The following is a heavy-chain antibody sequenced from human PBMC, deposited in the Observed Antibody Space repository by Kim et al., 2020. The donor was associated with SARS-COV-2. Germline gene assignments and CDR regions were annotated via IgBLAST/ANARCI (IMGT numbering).Heavy chain of an antibody. CDR2: INHSGST. D-gene: IGHD3-22*01. J-gene: IGHJ4*02. CDR1: GGSFSGYY. Sequence: SETLSLTCAVYGGSFSGYYWSWIRQPPGKGLEWIGEINHSGSTNYNPSLKSRVTISVDTSKNQFSLKLSSVTAADTAVYYCATIRPYDSSGSPQDGWGQGTLVTVSS. V-gene: IGHV4-34*01. CDR3: ATIRPYDSSGSPQDG.